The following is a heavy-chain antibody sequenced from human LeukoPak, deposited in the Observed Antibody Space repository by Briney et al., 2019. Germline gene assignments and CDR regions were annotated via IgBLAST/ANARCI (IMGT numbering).Heavy chain of an antibody. V-gene: IGHV3-21*04. CDR3: ARVPVYCTNGVCFYFDY. CDR1: GFTFSSYS. CDR2: ISSSSSYI. J-gene: IGHJ4*02. D-gene: IGHD2-8*01. Sequence: PGGSLRLSCAASGFTFSSYSMNWVRQAPGKGLEWVSSISSSSSYIYYADSVKGRFTISRDNAKNSLYLQMNSLRAEDTAVYYCARVPVYCTNGVCFYFDYWGQGTLVTVSS.